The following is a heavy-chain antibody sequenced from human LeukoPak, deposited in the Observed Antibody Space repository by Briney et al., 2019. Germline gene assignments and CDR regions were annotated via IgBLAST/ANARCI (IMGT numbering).Heavy chain of an antibody. V-gene: IGHV1-46*02. J-gene: IGHJ3*02. D-gene: IGHD6-19*01. CDR1: GYSFNNYA. CDR3: ARETGYSSGQGAFDI. Sequence: ASVKVSCKASGYSFNNYAMNWVRQAPGQGLERMGIINRSGGRTSYAQKIQGRVTMTRDTSTSTVNMELSSLRSEDTAVYYCARETGYSSGQGAFDIWGQGTMVTVSS. CDR2: INRSGGRT.